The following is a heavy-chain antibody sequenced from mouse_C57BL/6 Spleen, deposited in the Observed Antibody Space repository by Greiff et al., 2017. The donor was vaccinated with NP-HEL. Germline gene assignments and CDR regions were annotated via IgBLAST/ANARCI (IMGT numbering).Heavy chain of an antibody. V-gene: IGHV3-6*01. Sequence: VQLQQSGPGLVKPSQSLSLTCSVTGYSITSGYYWNWIRQFPGNKLEWMGYISYDGSNNYNPSLKNRISITRDTSKNQFFLKLNSVTTEDTATYYCARGDAPYAMDYWGQGTSVTVSS. CDR2: ISYDGSN. CDR1: GYSITSGYY. J-gene: IGHJ4*01. CDR3: ARGDAPYAMDY.